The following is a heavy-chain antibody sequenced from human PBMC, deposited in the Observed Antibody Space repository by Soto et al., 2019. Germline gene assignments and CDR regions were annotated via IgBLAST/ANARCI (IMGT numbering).Heavy chain of an antibody. CDR3: TRANWYSEY. CDR1: GGSISNHY. V-gene: IGHV4-59*11. D-gene: IGHD7-27*01. J-gene: IGHJ4*02. Sequence: QVQLQESGPGLVKPSETLSLTCSVSGGSISNHYWSWIRQPPVKGLEWIGYIYYNGNTNYNPSLKSRVTMSVATSRNQISLKLTTVTAADTAVYYCTRANWYSEYWGQGTLVTVSS. CDR2: IYYNGNT.